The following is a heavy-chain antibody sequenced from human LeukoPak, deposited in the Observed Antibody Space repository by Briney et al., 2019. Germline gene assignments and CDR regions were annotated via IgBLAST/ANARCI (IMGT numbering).Heavy chain of an antibody. CDR2: FNTSGSDT. CDR1: GYTFTGYY. CDR3: ARDNSVGDTAWWFDP. J-gene: IGHJ5*02. V-gene: IGHV1-46*01. Sequence: ASVKLSCKASGYTFTGYYMHWVRHAQGQGLERMGFFNTSGSDTVYAQKFQGRLTMTRDMSTSTDYMELSSLRFDDTAVYYCARDNSVGDTAWWFDPWGQGTLVTVSS. D-gene: IGHD1-26*01.